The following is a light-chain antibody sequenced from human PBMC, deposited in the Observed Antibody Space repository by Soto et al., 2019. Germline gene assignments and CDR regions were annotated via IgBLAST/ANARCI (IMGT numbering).Light chain of an antibody. CDR3: QLRARWPLT. Sequence: EIVLTQSPGTLFLSPGERATLSCRASQSLTSSFLASYQQKPGQAPRLLIYGASSRATGIPDRFSGSGSGTDFTLTISSLEPEDFAIYYCQLRARWPLTFGGGTKVDIK. CDR1: QSLTSSF. CDR2: GAS. J-gene: IGKJ4*01. V-gene: IGKV3D-20*02.